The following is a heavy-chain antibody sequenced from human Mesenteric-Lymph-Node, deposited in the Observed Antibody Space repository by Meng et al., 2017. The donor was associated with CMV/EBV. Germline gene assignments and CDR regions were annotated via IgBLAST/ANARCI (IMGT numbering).Heavy chain of an antibody. CDR2: IHPSGGLT. Sequence: ASVKVSCKAPGCTFNSCYIHWVRQAPGQGLEWMGLIHPSGGLTSYAQKFQGRVTMTRDTSTSTVYMELSSLRSEDTAVYYCARDEGLVGAENYFDYWGQGTLVTVSS. D-gene: IGHD1-26*01. CDR3: ARDEGLVGAENYFDY. V-gene: IGHV1-46*02. CDR1: GCTFNSCY. J-gene: IGHJ4*02.